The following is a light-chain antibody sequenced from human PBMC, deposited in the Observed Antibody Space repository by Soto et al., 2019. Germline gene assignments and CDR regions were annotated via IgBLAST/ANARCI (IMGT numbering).Light chain of an antibody. Sequence: KQSPATLSVSPGERATLSCRASQSISSNLAWYQQKPGQAPRLLIYDASNRATGIPARFSGSGSGTDFTLTISSLEPEDFAVYYCQQRSNWPPWTFGQGTKVDI. CDR2: DAS. CDR1: QSISSN. V-gene: IGKV3-11*01. J-gene: IGKJ1*01. CDR3: QQRSNWPPWT.